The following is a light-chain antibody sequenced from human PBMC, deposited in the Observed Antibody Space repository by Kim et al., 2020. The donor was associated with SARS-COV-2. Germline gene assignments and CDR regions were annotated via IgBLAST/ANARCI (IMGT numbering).Light chain of an antibody. CDR1: PSTIGNNP. Sequence: RVTASASGRPSTIGNNPVQWYQQLPGAAPKLLIYGNDQRPSGVPDRFSASKYGTSASLAIGGLQSEDEADYFCASWHDSLNGPVFGGGTQLTVL. V-gene: IGLV1-44*01. J-gene: IGLJ2*01. CDR2: GND. CDR3: ASWHDSLNGPV.